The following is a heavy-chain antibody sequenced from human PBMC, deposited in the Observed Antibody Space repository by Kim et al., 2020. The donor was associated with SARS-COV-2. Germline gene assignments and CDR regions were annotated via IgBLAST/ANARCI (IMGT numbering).Heavy chain of an antibody. J-gene: IGHJ4*02. V-gene: IGHV3-48*03. CDR3: GRVGGSYWAYFDC. D-gene: IGHD1-26*01. Sequence: YAEHVKDRFALSRDNAKNSLYLQRNSLRAEDTAVYYCGRVGGSYWAYFDCWGQGTLVTLSS.